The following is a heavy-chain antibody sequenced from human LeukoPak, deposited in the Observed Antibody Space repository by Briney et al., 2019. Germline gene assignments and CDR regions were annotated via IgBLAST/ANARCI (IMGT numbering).Heavy chain of an antibody. D-gene: IGHD6-6*01. CDR3: ARRHSYSSSSLNPDMDV. Sequence: PGGSLRLSCEASGFTFSSYSMNWVRQAPGKGLEWVSYVSSSGSTIHYADSMKGRFTISRDNDKNSLYLQMNSLRAEDTAVYYCARRHSYSSSSLNPDMDVWGKGTTVTVSS. V-gene: IGHV3-48*01. CDR2: VSSSGSTI. CDR1: GFTFSSYS. J-gene: IGHJ6*03.